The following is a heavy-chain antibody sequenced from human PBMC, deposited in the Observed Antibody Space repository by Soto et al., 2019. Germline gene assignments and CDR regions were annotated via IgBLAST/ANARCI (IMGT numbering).Heavy chain of an antibody. Sequence: QVQLVQSGAEVKKPGSSVKVSCKASGGTFSSYAISWVRQAPGHGLEWMGGSSPIFGTANYAQKFQGRVTLTADESMSTAYMELSSLRSEDTAVYYCARTPSPKNYYYYGMDVWGQGTTVTVS. V-gene: IGHV1-69*01. J-gene: IGHJ6*02. CDR1: GGTFSSYA. CDR3: ARTPSPKNYYYYGMDV. CDR2: SSPIFGTA.